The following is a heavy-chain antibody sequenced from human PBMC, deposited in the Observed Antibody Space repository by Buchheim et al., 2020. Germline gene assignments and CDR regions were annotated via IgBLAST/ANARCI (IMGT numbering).Heavy chain of an antibody. V-gene: IGHV3-23*01. CDR1: GFTFSSDA. D-gene: IGHD5-12*01. CDR3: AKAFPSRGFSDCGCY. J-gene: IGHJ4*02. Sequence: EVQLLESGGGLVQPGGFLRLSCAASGFTFSSDAMSWVRQAPGKGLEWVSTISGCCGSTYYADSVKGRFTISRDNSKHTLYQQMNSLRAEDTAVYYCAKAFPSRGFSDCGCYWGQGTL. CDR2: ISGCCGST.